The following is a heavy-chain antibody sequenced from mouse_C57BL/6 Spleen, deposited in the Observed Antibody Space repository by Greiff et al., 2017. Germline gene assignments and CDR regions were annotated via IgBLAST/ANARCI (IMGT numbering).Heavy chain of an antibody. Sequence: QVQLKQSGAELVRPGASVTLSCTASGYTFTDYEMHWVKQTPVHGLEWIGAIDPETGGTAYNQKFKGKAILTADKSSSTAYMELRSLTSEDSAVYYCTRSSSSYCFDYWGQGTTLTVSS. V-gene: IGHV1-15*01. CDR3: TRSSSSYCFDY. J-gene: IGHJ2*01. D-gene: IGHD1-1*01. CDR1: GYTFTDYE. CDR2: IDPETGGT.